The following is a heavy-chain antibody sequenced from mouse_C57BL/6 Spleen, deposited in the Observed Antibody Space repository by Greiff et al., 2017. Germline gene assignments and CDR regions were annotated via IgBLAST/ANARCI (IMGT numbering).Heavy chain of an antibody. CDR2: IWSGGST. V-gene: IGHV2-2*01. D-gene: IGHD4-1*01. CDR1: GFSLTSYG. J-gene: IGHJ2*01. CDR3: ARSPTNWDVYFDY. Sequence: QVQLQQSGPSLVQPSQSLSITCTVSGFSLTSYGVHWVRQSPGKGLEWLGVIWSGGSTDYNAAFISRLSISKDNSKSQVFFKMNSLQADDTAIYYCARSPTNWDVYFDYWGQGTTLTVSS.